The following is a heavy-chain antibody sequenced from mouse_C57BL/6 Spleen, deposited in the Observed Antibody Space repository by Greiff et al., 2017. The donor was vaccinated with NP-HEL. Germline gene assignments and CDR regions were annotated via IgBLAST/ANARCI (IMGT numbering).Heavy chain of an antibody. Sequence: EVQLQQSGPELVKPGASVKISCKASGYTFTDYYMNWVKQSHGKSLEWIGDINPNNGGTSYNQKFKGKATLTVDKSSSTAYMELRSLTSEDSAVYYCASQATAYFDVWGTGTTVTVSS. CDR2: INPNNGGT. CDR1: GYTFTDYY. J-gene: IGHJ1*03. CDR3: ASQATAYFDV. V-gene: IGHV1-26*01. D-gene: IGHD3-1*01.